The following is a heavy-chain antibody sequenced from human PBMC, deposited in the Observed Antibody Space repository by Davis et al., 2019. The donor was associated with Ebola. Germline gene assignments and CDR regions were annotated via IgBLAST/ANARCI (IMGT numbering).Heavy chain of an antibody. CDR1: GFTVSSNY. J-gene: IGHJ4*02. CDR2: IYSGGST. CDR3: ARDRGSWLRYFDWLPDY. V-gene: IGHV3-66*01. Sequence: GESLKISCAASGFTVSSNYMSWVRQAPGKGLEWVSVIYSGGSTYYADSVKGRFTISRDNSKNTLYLQMNSLRAEDTAVYYCARDRGSWLRYFDWLPDYWGQGTLVTVSS. D-gene: IGHD3-9*01.